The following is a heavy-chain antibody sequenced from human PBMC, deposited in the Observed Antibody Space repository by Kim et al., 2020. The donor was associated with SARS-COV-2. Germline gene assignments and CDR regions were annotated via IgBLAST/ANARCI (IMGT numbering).Heavy chain of an antibody. CDR3: AKDGCRVVVAATCGMDV. Sequence: GKGRFTSDRDNSKSTLYLQMNSLRAEDTAVYYCAKDGCRVVVAATCGMDVWGQGTTVTVSS. V-gene: IGHV3-23*01. D-gene: IGHD2-15*01. J-gene: IGHJ6*02.